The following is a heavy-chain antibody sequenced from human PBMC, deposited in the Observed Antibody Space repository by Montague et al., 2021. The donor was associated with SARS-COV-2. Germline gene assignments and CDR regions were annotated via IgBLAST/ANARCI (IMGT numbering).Heavy chain of an antibody. CDR3: APPVGASYHLDY. CDR2: ISGSGST. J-gene: IGHJ4*02. CDR1: GFTISSYA. Sequence: SLRLSCAVSGFTISSYAMSWVRQPPGKGPEWVSAISGSGSTYYADSVKGRFTISRDNSKNTLYLQVNSLRAEDTAVYYCAPPVGASYHLDYWGQGTLVTVSS. V-gene: IGHV3-23*01. D-gene: IGHD1-26*01.